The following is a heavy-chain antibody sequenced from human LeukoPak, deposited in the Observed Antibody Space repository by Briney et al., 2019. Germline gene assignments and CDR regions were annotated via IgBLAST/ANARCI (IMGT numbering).Heavy chain of an antibody. CDR1: GFTFSSYS. CDR2: ISSSSSYI. D-gene: IGHD3-9*01. V-gene: IGHV3-21*01. J-gene: IGHJ4*02. CDR3: AREPLYDILTGYSDY. Sequence: GGTLRLSCAASGFTFSSYSMNWVRQAPGKGLEWVSSISSSSSYIYYADSVKGRFTISRDNAKNSLYLQMNSLRAEDTAVYYCAREPLYDILTGYSDYWGQGTLVTVSS.